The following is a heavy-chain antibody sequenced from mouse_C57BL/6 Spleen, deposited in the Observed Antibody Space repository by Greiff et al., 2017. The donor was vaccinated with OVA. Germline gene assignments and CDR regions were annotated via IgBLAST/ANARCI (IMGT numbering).Heavy chain of an antibody. D-gene: IGHD2-3*01. J-gene: IGHJ2*01. CDR1: GYTFTDYN. CDR2: INPNNGGT. CDR3: ARYIYDGYYGY. V-gene: IGHV1-22*01. Sequence: EVQLQESGPELVKPGASVKMSCKASGYTFTDYNMHWVKQSHGKSLEWIGYINPNNGGTSYNQKFKGKATLTVNKSSSTAYMELRSLTSEDSAVYYCARYIYDGYYGYWGQGTTLTVSS.